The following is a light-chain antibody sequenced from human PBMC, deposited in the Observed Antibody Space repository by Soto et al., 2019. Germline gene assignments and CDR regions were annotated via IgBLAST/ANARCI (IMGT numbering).Light chain of an antibody. CDR3: QVWDSSTDYVI. V-gene: IGLV3-21*02. CDR2: DNS. CDR1: HIGNEI. J-gene: IGLJ2*01. Sequence: SYELTQPPSVSVAPGQTATITCEEDHIGNEIVHWYQQKAGQAPVLIVFDNSDRPSGIPERFSGSNFGTTATLTISSVEAGDEADYFCQVWDSSTDYVIFGGGTKLTVL.